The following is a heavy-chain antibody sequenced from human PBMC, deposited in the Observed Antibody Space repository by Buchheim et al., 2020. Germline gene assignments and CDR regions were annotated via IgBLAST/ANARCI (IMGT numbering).Heavy chain of an antibody. CDR2: INHSGST. D-gene: IGHD2-2*01. CDR1: GGSFSGYY. J-gene: IGHJ6*02. CDR3: ARVMRRSRGMDV. V-gene: IGHV4-34*01. Sequence: QVQLQQWGAGLLKPSETLSLTCAVYGGSFSGYYWSWIRQPPGKGLEWIGEINHSGSTNYNPSLKSRVTLSVDTSKNQFSLKLSSVTAADTAVYYCARVMRRSRGMDVWGQGTT.